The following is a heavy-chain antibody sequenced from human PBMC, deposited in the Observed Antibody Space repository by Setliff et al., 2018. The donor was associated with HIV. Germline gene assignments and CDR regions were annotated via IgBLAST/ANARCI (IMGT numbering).Heavy chain of an antibody. J-gene: IGHJ4*02. Sequence: ASVKVSCKASVHTFASYGIGWLRQPPGQGLEWLGWITAYNVDAPNAQKSQGRVTMTIDIPTTTAYMEMRSLRFDDTAVYYCATARPGARFDVWVQGTLVTVSS. V-gene: IGHV1-18*01. CDR3: ATARPGARFDV. CDR1: VHTFASYG. CDR2: ITAYNVDA. D-gene: IGHD6-6*01.